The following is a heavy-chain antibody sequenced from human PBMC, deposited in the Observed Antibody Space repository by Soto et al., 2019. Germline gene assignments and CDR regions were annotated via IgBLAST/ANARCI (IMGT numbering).Heavy chain of an antibody. CDR1: RGSMRPYY. V-gene: IGHV4-59*12. CDR2: VYHSGRT. Sequence: SSETLSLTCTVSRGSMRPYYWSWIRQPPGKGLEWIGYVYHSGRTTYSPSVKSRVTISVDTSKNQFALRLNSVTAADTAVYYCARPLKGVAFDIWGQGTMVTVSS. D-gene: IGHD3-16*01. J-gene: IGHJ3*02. CDR3: ARPLKGVAFDI.